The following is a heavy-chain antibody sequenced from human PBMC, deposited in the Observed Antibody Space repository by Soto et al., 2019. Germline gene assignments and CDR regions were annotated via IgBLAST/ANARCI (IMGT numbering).Heavy chain of an antibody. D-gene: IGHD6-13*01. V-gene: IGHV3-23*01. J-gene: IGHJ4*02. CDR2: ISGSGGFT. CDR1: GFTFSGYA. CDR3: AKSSSSSWRYCFDY. Sequence: GGSLRLSCAASGFTFSGYAMNWVRQAPGKGLEWVSTISGSGGFTYYADSVKGRFTISRDNSKNTLYLQMNSLRAEDTAVYYCAKSSSSSWRYCFDYWGQGTLVTVSS.